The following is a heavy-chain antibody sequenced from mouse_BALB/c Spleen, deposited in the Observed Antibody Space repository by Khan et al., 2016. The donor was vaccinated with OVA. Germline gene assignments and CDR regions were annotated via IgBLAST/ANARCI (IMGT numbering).Heavy chain of an antibody. CDR1: GYIFTSYW. D-gene: IGHD3-2*02. V-gene: IGHV1-76*01. Sequence: QVQLKESGAELVRPGASVKLSCKTSGYIFTSYWIHWVKQRSGQGLEWIARIYPGTDNTYYSEKLKDKATLTADKSSNTTYMLLSSLKSKDSAVYFCAREEAFDYFDYWGQGTTLTVSS. CDR3: AREEAFDYFDY. CDR2: IYPGTDNT. J-gene: IGHJ2*01.